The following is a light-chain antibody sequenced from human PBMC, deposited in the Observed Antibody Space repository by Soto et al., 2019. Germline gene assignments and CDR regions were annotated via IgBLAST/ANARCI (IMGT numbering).Light chain of an antibody. CDR1: QSISTN. V-gene: IGKV1-39*01. J-gene: IGKJ1*01. CDR2: AES. Sequence: DIQMTQSPSALSASVGDRVTITCRASQSISTNLNWVKQKPGKAHTLLIYAESSLQSGVPSRFSGSGSGTEFPLTISSLQADDFATYFCQQRYRTRTFGQGTKVEIK. CDR3: QQRYRTRT.